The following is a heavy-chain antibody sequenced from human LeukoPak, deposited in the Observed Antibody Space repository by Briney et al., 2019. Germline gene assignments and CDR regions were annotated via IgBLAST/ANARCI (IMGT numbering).Heavy chain of an antibody. Sequence: GESLKISCKGSGYSFSNYWIGWVRQMPGEGLEWMGLIDPGDSDTKYSPPFQGQVTISADKSISTAYLQWSSLKASDTAMYFCARHWDYGDYVGYYYGMDVWGQGTMVTVSS. D-gene: IGHD4-17*01. CDR1: GYSFSNYW. V-gene: IGHV5-51*01. CDR3: ARHWDYGDYVGYYYGMDV. CDR2: IDPGDSDT. J-gene: IGHJ6*02.